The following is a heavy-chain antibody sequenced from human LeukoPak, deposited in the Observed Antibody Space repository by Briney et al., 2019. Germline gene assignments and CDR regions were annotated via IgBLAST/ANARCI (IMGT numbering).Heavy chain of an antibody. Sequence: GASVKVSCKASGYTFTSYAMHWVRQDPGQRLEWMGWINAGNGNTKYSQKFQGRVTITRDTSASTAYMELSSLRSEDTAVYYCARGRAAAGNSWFDPWGQGTLVTVSS. CDR3: ARGRAAAGNSWFDP. J-gene: IGHJ5*02. CDR2: INAGNGNT. CDR1: GYTFTSYA. D-gene: IGHD6-13*01. V-gene: IGHV1-3*01.